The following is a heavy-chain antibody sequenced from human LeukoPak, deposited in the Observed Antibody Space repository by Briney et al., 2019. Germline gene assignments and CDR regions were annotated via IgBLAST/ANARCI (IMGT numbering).Heavy chain of an antibody. CDR3: TRGGSSSGPGDN. J-gene: IGHJ4*02. V-gene: IGHV3-33*01. CDR2: IWFDGSNK. CDR1: GFTFSSYG. Sequence: GGSLRLSCAASGFTFSSYGMHWVRQAPGKGLEWVAVIWFDGSNKYSADSVKGRFTISRDNSKNTLYLQMNSLRVEDTAVYYCTRGGSSSGPGDNWGQGTLVTVSS. D-gene: IGHD6-6*01.